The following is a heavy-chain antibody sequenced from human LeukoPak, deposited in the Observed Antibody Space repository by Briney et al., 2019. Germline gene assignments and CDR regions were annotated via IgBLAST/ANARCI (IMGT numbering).Heavy chain of an antibody. D-gene: IGHD6-19*01. J-gene: IGHJ4*02. CDR2: FDPEDGET. V-gene: IGHV1-24*01. CDR3: ARVPGYSSGWYPIDY. CDR1: GYTLTELS. Sequence: ASVKVSCKVSGYTLTELSMHWVRQAPGKGLEWMGGFDPEDGETIYAQKFQGRVTMTEDTSTDTAYMELRSPRSDDTAVYYCARVPGYSSGWYPIDYWGQGTLVTVSS.